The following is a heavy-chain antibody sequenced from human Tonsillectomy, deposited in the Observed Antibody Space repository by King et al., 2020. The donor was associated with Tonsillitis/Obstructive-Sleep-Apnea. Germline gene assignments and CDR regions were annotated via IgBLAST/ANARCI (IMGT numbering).Heavy chain of an antibody. D-gene: IGHD2-2*01. CDR2: INHSGST. CDR3: ARDRVAVVPAAPPYYYYYYYMDV. J-gene: IGHJ6*03. V-gene: IGHV4-34*01. Sequence: VQLQQWGAGLLKPSETLSLTCAVYGGSFSGYYWSWIRQPPGKGLEWIGEINHSGSTNYNPSLKSRVTISVDTSKNPFSLKLSSVTAADTAVYYCARDRVAVVPAAPPYYYYYYYMDVWGKGTTVTVSS. CDR1: GGSFSGYY.